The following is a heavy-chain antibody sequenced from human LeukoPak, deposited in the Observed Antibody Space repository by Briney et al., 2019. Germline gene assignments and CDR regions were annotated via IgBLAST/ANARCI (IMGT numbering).Heavy chain of an antibody. CDR2: IYSGGTT. CDR3: AKVRWDNSGWYYLDS. CDR1: GFTVSSNY. V-gene: IGHV3-53*05. Sequence: GGSLRLSCTASGFTVSSNYMSWVRQAPGKGLEWVSVIYSGGTTYYADSVKGRFTISRDNSKSTLYLQMNSLRTEDTAVYYCAKVRWDNSGWYYLDSWGQGTLVTVSS. J-gene: IGHJ4*02. D-gene: IGHD6-19*01.